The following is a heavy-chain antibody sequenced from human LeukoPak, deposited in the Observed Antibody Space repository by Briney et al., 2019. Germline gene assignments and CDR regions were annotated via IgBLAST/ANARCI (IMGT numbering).Heavy chain of an antibody. D-gene: IGHD2-2*01. Sequence: SETLSLTCTVSGGSISSNNYSWSWIRQPPGKGLEWIGYIYYSGSTNYNPSLKSRVTISINTSKNQFSLKLSSVTAADTAVYYCARMPPRRYKVPAAMKVRPPSTGDWFDPWGQGTLVTVSS. J-gene: IGHJ5*02. V-gene: IGHV4-61*05. CDR3: ARMPPRRYKVPAAMKVRPPSTGDWFDP. CDR2: IYYSGST. CDR1: GGSISSNNYS.